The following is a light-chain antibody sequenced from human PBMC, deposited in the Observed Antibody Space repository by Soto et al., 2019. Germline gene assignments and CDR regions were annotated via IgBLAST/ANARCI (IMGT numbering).Light chain of an antibody. CDR3: QQADTFPLT. Sequence: DIQMTQSPSSVSASVGDRVTITCRASQGISSRVAWYQQKPGKAPNLLIYAASSLQSGVPSRFGGSGSGTEFTLTISNLQPEDFATYYCQQADTFPLTFGGGTKVEIK. V-gene: IGKV1-12*01. J-gene: IGKJ4*01. CDR2: AAS. CDR1: QGISSR.